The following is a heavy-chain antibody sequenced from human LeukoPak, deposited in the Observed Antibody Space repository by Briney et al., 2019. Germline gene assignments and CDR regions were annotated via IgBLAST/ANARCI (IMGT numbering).Heavy chain of an antibody. V-gene: IGHV1-8*02. Sequence: GASVKVSCKASGYTFTGYYMHWVRQAPGQGLEWMGWMDPNSGNTGYAQKFQGRVTMTRNTSISTAYMELSSLRSEDTAVYYCSIGPLYYYYYMDVWGKGTTVTVSS. CDR3: SIGPLYYYYYMDV. J-gene: IGHJ6*03. CDR1: GYTFTGYY. CDR2: MDPNSGNT.